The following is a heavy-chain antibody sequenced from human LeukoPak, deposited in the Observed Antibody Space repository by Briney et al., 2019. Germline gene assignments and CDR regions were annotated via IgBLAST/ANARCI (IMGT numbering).Heavy chain of an antibody. CDR1: GYTFTSYC. Sequence: ASVKVSCKASGYTFTSYCMHWVRQAPGQGLEWMGIINPSGGSTSYAQKFQGRVTMTRDTSTSTVYVELSSLRSEDTAVYYCARVGVAGPFDYWGQGTLVTVSS. CDR3: ARVGVAGPFDY. J-gene: IGHJ4*02. D-gene: IGHD6-19*01. CDR2: INPSGGST. V-gene: IGHV1-46*01.